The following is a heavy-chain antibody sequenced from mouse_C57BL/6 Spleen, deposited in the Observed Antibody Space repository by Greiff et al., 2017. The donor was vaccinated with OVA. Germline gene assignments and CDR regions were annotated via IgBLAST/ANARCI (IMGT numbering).Heavy chain of an antibody. CDR1: GFNIKDYY. J-gene: IGHJ2*01. D-gene: IGHD2-4*01. Sequence: EVQLQQSGAELVKPGASVKLSCTASGFNIKDYYMHWVKQRTEQGLEWIGRIDPEDGETKYATKFQGKATRTADTSSNTAYRQLSSLTSEDTAVYYCASIYYDYDAFSYFDYWGQGTTLTVSS. V-gene: IGHV14-2*01. CDR2: IDPEDGET. CDR3: ASIYYDYDAFSYFDY.